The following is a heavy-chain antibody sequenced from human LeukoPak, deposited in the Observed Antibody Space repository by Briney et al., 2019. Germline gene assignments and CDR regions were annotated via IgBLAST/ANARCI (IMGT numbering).Heavy chain of an antibody. CDR2: IYYSGDT. CDR3: ARHTSHGSSWDGYYFDY. J-gene: IGHJ4*02. Sequence: SETLSLTCSVSGGSISSSSYYWGWIRQPPGKGLEWTGSIYYSGDTYDNPSLKSRVTISVDTSKNQFSLKLSSVTAADTAVYYCARHTSHGSSWDGYYFDYWGQGTLVTVSS. V-gene: IGHV4-39*01. CDR1: GGSISSSSYY. D-gene: IGHD6-13*01.